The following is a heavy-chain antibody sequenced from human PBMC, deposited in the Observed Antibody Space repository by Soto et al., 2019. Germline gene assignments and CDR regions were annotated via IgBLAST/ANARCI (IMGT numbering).Heavy chain of an antibody. CDR1: GFTFTSSA. V-gene: IGHV1-58*01. Sequence: ASVKVSCKASGFTFTSSAVQWVRQARGQRLEWIGWIVVGSGNTNYAQKFQERVTITRDMSTSTAYMELSSLRSEDTAVYYCAASERFGEYVMYFWGKGTTVPGSS. CDR2: IVVGSGNT. J-gene: IGHJ6*04. CDR3: AASERFGEYVMYF. D-gene: IGHD3-10*01.